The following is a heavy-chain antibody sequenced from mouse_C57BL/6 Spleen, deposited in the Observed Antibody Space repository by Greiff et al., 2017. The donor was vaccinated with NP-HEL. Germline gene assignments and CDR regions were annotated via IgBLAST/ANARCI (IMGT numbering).Heavy chain of an antibody. CDR2: IDPSDSYI. D-gene: IGHD2-2*01. V-gene: IGHV1-50*01. J-gene: IGHJ3*01. CDR1: GYTFTSYW. CDR3: ARGLPFAY. Sequence: QVQLQQPGAELVKPGASVKLSCKASGYTFTSYWMQWVKQRPGQGLEWIGEIDPSDSYINYTQKFKGKATLTVDTSSSTAYMQLSSLTSEDSAVYYCARGLPFAYWGQGTLVTVSA.